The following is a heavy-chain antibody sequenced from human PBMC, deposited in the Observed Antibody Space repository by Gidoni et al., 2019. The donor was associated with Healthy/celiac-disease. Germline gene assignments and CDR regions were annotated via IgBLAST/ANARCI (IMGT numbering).Heavy chain of an antibody. CDR1: GGTFSSYA. CDR3: ARDMGSGWDNDKTDY. Sequence: QVQLVQSGAEVKKPGSSVKVSCKASGGTFSSYAISWVRQAPGQGLEWMGRIIPILGIANYAQKFQGRVTITADKSTSTAYMELSSLRSEDTAVYYCARDMGSGWDNDKTDYWGQGTLVTVSS. CDR2: IIPILGIA. D-gene: IGHD6-19*01. V-gene: IGHV1-69*04. J-gene: IGHJ4*02.